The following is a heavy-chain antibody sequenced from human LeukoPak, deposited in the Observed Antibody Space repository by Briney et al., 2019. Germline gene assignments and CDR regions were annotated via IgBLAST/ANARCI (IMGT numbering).Heavy chain of an antibody. CDR1: GFTFSDFY. CDR3: ARDRAVAEVKAFDI. J-gene: IGHJ3*02. D-gene: IGHD6-19*01. V-gene: IGHV3-11*01. Sequence: GGSLRLSCAASGFTFSDFYMSWIRQAPGKGLEWVSCISSSGRTMYYADSVKGRLTISRDNAKNSLYLQINILRAEDTAVYYCARDRAVAEVKAFDIWGQGTMVTVSS. CDR2: ISSSGRTM.